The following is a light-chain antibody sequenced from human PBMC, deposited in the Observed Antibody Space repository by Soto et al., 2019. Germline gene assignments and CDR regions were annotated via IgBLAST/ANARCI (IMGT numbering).Light chain of an antibody. CDR1: QSVSNS. J-gene: IGKJ5*01. CDR3: QQRSNWPPST. V-gene: IGKV3-11*01. Sequence: EIVLTQPPATLSLSPGERVTLSFRASQSVSNSLAWYQQKPGQAPRLLIYDASNRATGIPARFSGSGSGTDFTLTISSLEPEDFAVYYCQQRSNWPPSTFGQGTRLEIK. CDR2: DAS.